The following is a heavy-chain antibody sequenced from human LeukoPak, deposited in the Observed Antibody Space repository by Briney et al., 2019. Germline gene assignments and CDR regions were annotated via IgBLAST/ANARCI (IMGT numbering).Heavy chain of an antibody. CDR2: ISGRGGST. J-gene: IGHJ4*02. D-gene: IGHD3-3*01. CDR3: AKAHYDFWSGYWVFDY. V-gene: IGHV3-23*01. CDR1: GFTFSSYA. Sequence: GASLRLSCAVSGFTFSSYAMSWVRQAPGKGLEWVSAISGRGGSTYYADSVKGRFTISRDNSKNTLYLQMNSLRAEDTAVYYCAKAHYDFWSGYWVFDYWGQGTLVTVSS.